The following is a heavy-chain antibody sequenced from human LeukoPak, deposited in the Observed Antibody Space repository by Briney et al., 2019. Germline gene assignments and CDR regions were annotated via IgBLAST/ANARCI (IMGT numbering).Heavy chain of an antibody. D-gene: IGHD3-22*01. Sequence: TGGSLRLSCAASGFTFSSYAMSWVRQAPGKGLEWVSGISGSGGSTYYADSVRGRFTISRDNSKNTLYVQMNSLRAEDTAVYYCAKHSGPYYYDSSGYSFDYWGQGTLVTVSS. CDR3: AKHSGPYYYDSSGYSFDY. CDR2: ISGSGGST. CDR1: GFTFSSYA. J-gene: IGHJ4*02. V-gene: IGHV3-23*01.